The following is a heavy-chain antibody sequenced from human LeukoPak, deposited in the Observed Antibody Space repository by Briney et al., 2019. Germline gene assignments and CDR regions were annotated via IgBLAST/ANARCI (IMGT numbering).Heavy chain of an antibody. Sequence: GASLKISCKASGYSVTNYWIGWVRQLPGKGLEWMGIIYPGDSDTRYSPSFQGQVTISADKSISTAYLQWSNLKASDTAMYYCARGSIMGATRNYLDYWGQGTLVTVSS. CDR1: GYSVTNYW. V-gene: IGHV5-51*01. D-gene: IGHD1-26*01. J-gene: IGHJ4*02. CDR2: IYPGDSDT. CDR3: ARGSIMGATRNYLDY.